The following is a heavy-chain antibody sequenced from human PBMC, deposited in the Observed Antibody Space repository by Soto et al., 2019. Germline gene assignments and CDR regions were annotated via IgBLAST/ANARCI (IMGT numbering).Heavy chain of an antibody. Sequence: PGESLKISCKGSGYSFTSYWIGWVRQMPGKGLEWMGIIYPCDSDTRYSPSFQGQVTISADKSISTAYLQWSSLKASDTAMYYCARITIFGGWVYYYGMDVWGQGTTVTVSS. V-gene: IGHV5-51*01. J-gene: IGHJ6*02. CDR3: ARITIFGGWVYYYGMDV. D-gene: IGHD3-3*01. CDR2: IYPCDSDT. CDR1: GYSFTSYW.